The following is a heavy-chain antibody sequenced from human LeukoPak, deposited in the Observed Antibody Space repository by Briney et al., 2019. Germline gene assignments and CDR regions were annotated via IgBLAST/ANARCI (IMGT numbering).Heavy chain of an antibody. J-gene: IGHJ4*02. CDR2: INHRGST. D-gene: IGHD6-19*01. V-gene: IGHV4-34*01. CDR1: GGSFSGYY. Sequence: SETLSLACAVYGGSFSGYYWSWMRQPPGKRLEWIGEINHRGSTNYNPSLKRRVTILKDTSKNQFSLKLRSVTVADTAVYYCARVKPVAGTLPHLLDYWGQGTLVTVSS. CDR3: ARVKPVAGTLPHLLDY.